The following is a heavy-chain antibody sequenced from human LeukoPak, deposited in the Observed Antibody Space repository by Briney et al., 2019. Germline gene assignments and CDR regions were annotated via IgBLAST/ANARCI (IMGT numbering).Heavy chain of an antibody. CDR2: ISYDGSNK. D-gene: IGHD3-3*01. J-gene: IGHJ4*02. Sequence: GGSLRLSCAASGFTFSSYAMHWVRQAPGKGLEWVAVISYDGSNKYYADSVKGRFTISRDNSKSTLYLQMNSLRAEDTAVYYCARESYYDFWSGYYSGYYFDYWGQGTLVTVSS. V-gene: IGHV3-30*04. CDR1: GFTFSSYA. CDR3: ARESYYDFWSGYYSGYYFDY.